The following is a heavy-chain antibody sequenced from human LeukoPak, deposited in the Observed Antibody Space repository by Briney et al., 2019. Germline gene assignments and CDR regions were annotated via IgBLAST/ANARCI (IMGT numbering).Heavy chain of an antibody. V-gene: IGHV4-4*02. D-gene: IGHD2/OR15-2a*01. CDR3: ARINNQSKYRNTLDY. CDR1: GDSISSTSW. J-gene: IGHJ4*02. Sequence: SETLSLTCAVSGDSISSTSWWTWVRQPPGKGLEWIGEIYHSGSTNYNPSLKSRVTISVDKSKNQFSLKLTSVTAADTAVYYCARINNQSKYRNTLDYWGQGTLVTVSS. CDR2: IYHSGST.